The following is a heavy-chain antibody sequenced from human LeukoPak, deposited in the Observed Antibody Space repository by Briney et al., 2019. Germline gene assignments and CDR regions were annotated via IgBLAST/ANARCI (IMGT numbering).Heavy chain of an antibody. V-gene: IGHV1-8*01. D-gene: IGHD4-17*01. Sequence: ASVKVSCKASGYTFTSYDINWVRQATGEGLEWMRWMNPNSGNTGYAQKFQGRVTMTRNTTISTAYMELSSLRSEDTAVYYFAVTYGSFDYWGQGTLVTVSS. CDR1: GYTFTSYD. CDR2: MNPNSGNT. CDR3: AVTYGSFDY. J-gene: IGHJ4*02.